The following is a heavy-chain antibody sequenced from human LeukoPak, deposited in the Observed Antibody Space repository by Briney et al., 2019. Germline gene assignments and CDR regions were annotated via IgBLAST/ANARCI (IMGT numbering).Heavy chain of an antibody. V-gene: IGHV3-53*01. J-gene: IGHJ4*02. CDR2: IYSGGST. CDR3: ARGARYSSSWSPIHY. Sequence: GGSLRLSCADSGFTFSSNYMSWVRQAPGKGLEWVSVIYSGGSTYYSDSGKGRFTNYRKNSKYPLYLKMNTLRAEDTAVDYCARGARYSSSWSPIHYWGQGTLVTVSS. CDR1: GFTFSSNY. D-gene: IGHD6-13*01.